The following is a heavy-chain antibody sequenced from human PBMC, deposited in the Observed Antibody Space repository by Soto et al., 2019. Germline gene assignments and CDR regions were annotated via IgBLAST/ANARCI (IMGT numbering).Heavy chain of an antibody. Sequence: GGSLRLSCAASGFTFVDYALSWVRQGPGKGLEWVGFIRSKRYGGTPEYAASVKGRFSISRDDSGNIAYLQMNSLRTEDTAVYFCTRLPRHPLQAFDDWGERTHFTVSS. CDR3: TRLPRHPLQAFDD. J-gene: IGHJ4*02. V-gene: IGHV3-49*04. CDR2: IRSKRYGGTP. CDR1: GFTFVDYA.